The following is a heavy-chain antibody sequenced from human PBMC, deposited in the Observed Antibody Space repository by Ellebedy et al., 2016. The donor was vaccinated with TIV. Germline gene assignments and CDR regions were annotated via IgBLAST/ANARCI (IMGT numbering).Heavy chain of an antibody. D-gene: IGHD3-22*01. Sequence: AASVKVSCKASGYTFTGYYMHWVRQAPGQGLEWMGWINPNSGGTNYAQKFQGRVTMTRDTSIRTAYMELSRLRSDDTAVYYCARQERLYDSSGYNYWGQGTLVTVSS. J-gene: IGHJ4*02. V-gene: IGHV1-2*02. CDR3: ARQERLYDSSGYNY. CDR2: INPNSGGT. CDR1: GYTFTGYY.